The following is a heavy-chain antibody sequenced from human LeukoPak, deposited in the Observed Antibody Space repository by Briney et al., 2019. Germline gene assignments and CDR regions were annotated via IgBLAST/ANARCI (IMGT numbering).Heavy chain of an antibody. CDR1: GFTFSSYA. CDR3: AKCLTTVTTIDY. D-gene: IGHD4-17*01. J-gene: IGHJ4*02. CDR2: ISGGDGST. Sequence: GGSLRLSCAASGFTFSSYAMSWVRQAPGKGLEWVSAISGGDGSTYYADSVKGRFTISRDNSKNTQYLQINFLRADDTAVYYCAKCLTTVTTIDYWGQGTLVTVSS. V-gene: IGHV3-23*01.